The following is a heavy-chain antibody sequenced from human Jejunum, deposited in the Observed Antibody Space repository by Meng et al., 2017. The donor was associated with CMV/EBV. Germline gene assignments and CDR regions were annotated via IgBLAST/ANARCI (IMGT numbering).Heavy chain of an antibody. D-gene: IGHD2/OR15-2a*01. Sequence: EVQLVESGGGWIQPGGSVRRSGAASGVTVSSNYMSWVRQAPGKGLEWVSVIYTSGSTYPPDSVSGRFTISRDTSKNTVYLQMNSLRADDTAVYYCARATVGPYYFFFSSFPLWGQGTMVTVS. CDR1: GVTVSSNY. CDR2: IYTSGST. J-gene: IGHJ3*01. CDR3: ARATVGPYYFFFSSFPL. V-gene: IGHV3-53*01.